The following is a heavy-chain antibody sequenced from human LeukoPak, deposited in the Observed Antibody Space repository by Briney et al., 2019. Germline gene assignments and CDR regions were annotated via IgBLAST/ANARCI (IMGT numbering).Heavy chain of an antibody. V-gene: IGHV4-38-2*01. Sequence: PSETLSLTCAVSGYSISSGYYWGWIRQPPGKGLEWIGSIYHSGSTYYNPSPKSRVTISVDTSKNQFSLKLSSVTAADTAVYYCARGTIRYYFDYWGQGTLVTVSS. CDR3: ARGTIRYYFDY. CDR2: IYHSGST. CDR1: GYSISSGYY. J-gene: IGHJ4*02. D-gene: IGHD4-17*01.